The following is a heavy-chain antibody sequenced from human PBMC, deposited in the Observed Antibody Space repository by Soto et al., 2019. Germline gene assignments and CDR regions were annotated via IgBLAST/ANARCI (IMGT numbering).Heavy chain of an antibody. CDR1: GFSFSTIGVG. CDR3: AHSEASGSYVSYGVDV. J-gene: IGHJ6*02. Sequence: QITLKESGPSLVKPTQTLTLTCSFSGFSFSTIGVGVAWIRQPPGKALEWLALVHWDDDKRYSPSLESRVTITKDASKKQVVLRMTNVDPVDTATYYCAHSEASGSYVSYGVDVWGQGSTV. D-gene: IGHD3-10*01. V-gene: IGHV2-5*02. CDR2: VHWDDDK.